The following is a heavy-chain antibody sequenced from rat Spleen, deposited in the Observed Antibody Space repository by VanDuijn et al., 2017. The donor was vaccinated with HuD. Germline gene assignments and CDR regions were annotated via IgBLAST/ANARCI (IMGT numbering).Heavy chain of an antibody. CDR1: GFSLTVNG. D-gene: IGHD5-1*01. Sequence: QVHLKESGPGLMQPSETLSLTCTVSGFSLTVNGVGWVRQPLGKGLVWMGTIWGGGSTNYNSAVQSRLSISRDTSQSQVFLKMNSLQPEDTGTYYCARQTGSLDYWGQGVMVTVSS. CDR2: IWGGGST. V-gene: IGHV2-72*01. J-gene: IGHJ2*01. CDR3: ARQTGSLDY.